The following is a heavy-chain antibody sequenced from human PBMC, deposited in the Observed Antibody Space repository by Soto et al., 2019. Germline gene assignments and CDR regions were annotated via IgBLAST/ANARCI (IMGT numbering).Heavy chain of an antibody. J-gene: IGHJ4*02. CDR3: AWCPMAVPRTEASYYHY. V-gene: IGHV3-7*04. D-gene: IGHD6-19*01. CDR2: IKQDGSEK. Sequence: PGGSLRLSCAASGFTFSSYWMSWVRQAPGKGLEWVANIKQDGSEKYYVDSVKGRFTIPRDNAKNSLYLQMNSLRAEDTAVYYCAWCPMAVPRTEASYYHYWGQGTLVT. CDR1: GFTFSSYW.